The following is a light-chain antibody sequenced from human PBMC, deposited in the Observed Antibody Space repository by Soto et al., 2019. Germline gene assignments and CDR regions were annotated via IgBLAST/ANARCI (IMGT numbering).Light chain of an antibody. V-gene: IGKV1-5*03. CDR1: QSISSW. CDR3: QQSYSTPQLT. Sequence: DIQMTQSPSTLSASVGDRVTITCRASQSISSWLAWYQQKPGKAPKLLIYKASSLESGVPTRFSGSGSGTDFTLTINSLQPEDFATYYCQQSYSTPQLTFGGGTKVEV. J-gene: IGKJ4*01. CDR2: KAS.